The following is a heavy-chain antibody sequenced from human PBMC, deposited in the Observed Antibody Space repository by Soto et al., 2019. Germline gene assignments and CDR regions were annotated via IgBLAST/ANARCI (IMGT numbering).Heavy chain of an antibody. D-gene: IGHD2-15*01. Sequence: QVQLVESGGGVVQPGRSLRLSCVASGFTFSNNGIHWVRQAPGKGLEWVAVRSSDGSKKYYADSVKGRFTISRDNSKNTLYLQRNSLRAEDTAVYYCAMDLYGGSSRFDYWGQGTLVTVSS. J-gene: IGHJ4*02. CDR1: GFTFSNNG. V-gene: IGHV3-30*03. CDR2: RSSDGSKK. CDR3: AMDLYGGSSRFDY.